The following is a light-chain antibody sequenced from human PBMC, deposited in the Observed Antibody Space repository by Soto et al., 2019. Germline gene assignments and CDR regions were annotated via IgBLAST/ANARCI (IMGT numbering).Light chain of an antibody. CDR3: QQYDTYWT. Sequence: IQMTQSPSTLSALIGDRVTITCRASQTISSWLAWYQQKPGKAHKLLIYKASSLESGVPSRFSGSGSGTEFTLTISSLQPDDFATYYCQQYDTYWTFGQGTKVDIK. J-gene: IGKJ1*01. CDR1: QTISSW. CDR2: KAS. V-gene: IGKV1-5*03.